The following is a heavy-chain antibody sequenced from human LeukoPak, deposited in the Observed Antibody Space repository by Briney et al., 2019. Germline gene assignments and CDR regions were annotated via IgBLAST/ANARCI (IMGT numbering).Heavy chain of an antibody. Sequence: ASVKVSCKASGYTFTSYGISWVRQAPGQGLEWMGWISAYNGNTNYAQKLQGRVTMTTDTSTSTAYMELRSLRPDDTAVYYCARDRYCSSTSCYKGVYYYMDVWGKGTTVTVSS. CDR2: ISAYNGNT. D-gene: IGHD2-2*02. J-gene: IGHJ6*03. V-gene: IGHV1-18*01. CDR1: GYTFTSYG. CDR3: ARDRYCSSTSCYKGVYYYMDV.